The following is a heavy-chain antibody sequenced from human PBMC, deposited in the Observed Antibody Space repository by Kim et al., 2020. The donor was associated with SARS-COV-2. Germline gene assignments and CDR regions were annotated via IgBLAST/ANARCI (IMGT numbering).Heavy chain of an antibody. D-gene: IGHD2-15*01. CDR2: ISYDGSNK. CDR3: ARDAAGFMDV. V-gene: IGHV3-33*05. CDR1: GFTFSSYG. Sequence: GGSLRLSCAASGFTFSSYGMHWVRQAPGKGLEWVAVISYDGSNKYYADSVKGRFTISRDNSKNTLYLQMNSLRAEDTAVYYCARDAAGFMDVWGQGTTVTVSS. J-gene: IGHJ6*02.